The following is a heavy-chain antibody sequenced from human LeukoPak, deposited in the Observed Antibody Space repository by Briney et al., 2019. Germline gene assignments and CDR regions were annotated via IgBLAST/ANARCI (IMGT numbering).Heavy chain of an antibody. V-gene: IGHV3-53*01. Sequence: GGSLRLSCAASGFTVSSNYMNWVRQAPGKGLEWVSVIYTGGAIYYADSVKGRFTISRDNSKNTLYLQMNSLRVEDTAVYYCAKPSPYDSSGYYYLPVYWGQGTLVTVSS. J-gene: IGHJ4*02. CDR2: IYTGGAI. CDR1: GFTVSSNY. D-gene: IGHD3-22*01. CDR3: AKPSPYDSSGYYYLPVY.